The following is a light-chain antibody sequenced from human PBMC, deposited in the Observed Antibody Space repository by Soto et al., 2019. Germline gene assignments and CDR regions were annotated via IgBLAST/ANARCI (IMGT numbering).Light chain of an antibody. CDR2: AAT. CDR3: QQSFTSPRT. CDR1: QSISNY. J-gene: IGKJ2*01. V-gene: IGKV1-39*01. Sequence: DIQMTQSPSSLSASVGDRVTITCRASQSISNYLNWYQQKPGKAPNLLIYAATSLQTGVPSRFSGSGSGTNFPITIPSLRPEDFATYYCQQSFTSPRTFGQGTNLDIK.